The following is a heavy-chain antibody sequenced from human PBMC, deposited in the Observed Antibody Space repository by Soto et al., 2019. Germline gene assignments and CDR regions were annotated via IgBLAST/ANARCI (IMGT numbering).Heavy chain of an antibody. D-gene: IGHD1-7*01. J-gene: IGHJ5*02. Sequence: QVQLQESGPGLVRPSETLSLTCTVSGGSISSYRWSWIRQPAGKGLEWIGRLNHYGNTHYNPSLKSRVTVSVDTSRNQFFLTLRSVSAADSAVYHCGREGGETWDYEASWGQGTPVTVSS. CDR1: GGSISSYR. V-gene: IGHV4-4*07. CDR3: GREGGETWDYEAS. CDR2: LNHYGNT.